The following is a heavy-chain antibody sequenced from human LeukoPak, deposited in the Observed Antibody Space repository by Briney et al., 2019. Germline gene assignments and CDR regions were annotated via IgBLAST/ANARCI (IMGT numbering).Heavy chain of an antibody. CDR2: IYSGGST. CDR3: ARLYDSSGYYPYYFDY. D-gene: IGHD3-22*01. V-gene: IGHV3-53*01. CDR1: GFTVSSNY. J-gene: IGHJ4*02. Sequence: GGSLRLSCAASGFTVSSNYMSWVRQAPGKGLEWVSVIYSGGSTYYADSVKGRFTISRDNSKNTLYLQMNSLRAEDTAVYYCARLYDSSGYYPYYFDYWGQGTLVTVSS.